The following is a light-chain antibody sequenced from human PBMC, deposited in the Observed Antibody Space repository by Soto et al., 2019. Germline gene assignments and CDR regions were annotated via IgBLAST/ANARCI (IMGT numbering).Light chain of an antibody. CDR3: QQYGSSPLMYT. CDR2: GAS. V-gene: IGKV3-20*01. J-gene: IGKJ2*01. CDR1: QSVSTTY. Sequence: ENVLTQSPGTLSLSPGERATLSCRASQSVSTTYLAWYQHKPGQAPRLLIYGASTRATGIPDRFSVSGSGTDFTLTISRLEPEDFAVYYCQQYGSSPLMYTFGQGTKLELK.